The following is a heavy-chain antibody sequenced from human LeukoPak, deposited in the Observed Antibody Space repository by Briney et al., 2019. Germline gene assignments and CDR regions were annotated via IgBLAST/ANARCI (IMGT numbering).Heavy chain of an antibody. CDR1: GYTFTSYG. V-gene: IGHV1-46*01. D-gene: IGHD3-22*01. Sequence: ASVKVSCKXSGYTFTSYGISWVRQAPGQGLEWMGIINPSGGSTSYAQKFQGRVTMTRDTSTSTVYMELSSLRSEDTAVYYCARGVEYYDSSGYYVYYFDYWGQRTLVTVSS. J-gene: IGHJ4*02. CDR3: ARGVEYYDSSGYYVYYFDY. CDR2: INPSGGST.